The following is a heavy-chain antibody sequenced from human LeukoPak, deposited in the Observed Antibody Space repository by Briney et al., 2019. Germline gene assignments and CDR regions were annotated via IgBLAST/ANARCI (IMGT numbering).Heavy chain of an antibody. CDR2: ISSSGGST. J-gene: IGHJ2*01. V-gene: IGHV3-23*01. D-gene: IGHD1-26*01. CDR1: GFTFSSYA. Sequence: GGSLRLSCAASGFTFSSYAMSWVRQAPGKGLEWVSGISSSGGSTYYADSVKGRFTISRDNSKHTLFLQMSSLRAEDTAVYYCAKDRTVGASYWYFDLWGRGTLVTVSS. CDR3: AKDRTVGASYWYFDL.